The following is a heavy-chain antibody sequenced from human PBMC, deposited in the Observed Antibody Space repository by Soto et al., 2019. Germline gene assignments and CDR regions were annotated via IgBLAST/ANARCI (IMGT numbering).Heavy chain of an antibody. D-gene: IGHD6-19*01. Sequence: ASVKVSCKASGYTFTTFGISWVRQAPGQGLEWMGWIDPKNGNTKDAQKFQGRVTMTTDTSTSTAYMELRSLRSDDTAVYYCARDPQYSSGWYGNDYWGQGTLVTVSS. CDR1: GYTFTTFG. V-gene: IGHV1-18*01. J-gene: IGHJ4*02. CDR3: ARDPQYSSGWYGNDY. CDR2: IDPKNGNT.